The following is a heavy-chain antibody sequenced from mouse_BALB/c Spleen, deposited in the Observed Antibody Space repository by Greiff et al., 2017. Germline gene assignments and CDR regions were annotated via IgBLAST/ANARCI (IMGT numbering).Heavy chain of an antibody. J-gene: IGHJ3*01. CDR1: GFTFSDFY. Sequence: EVNVVESGGGLVQPGGSLRLSCATSGFTFSDFYMEWVRQPPGKRLEWIAASRNKANDYTTEYSASVKGRFIVSRDTSQSILYLQMNALRAEDTAIYYCASGDYYGSSFAYWGQGTLVTVSA. CDR3: ASGDYYGSSFAY. D-gene: IGHD1-1*01. V-gene: IGHV7-1*02. CDR2: SRNKANDYTT.